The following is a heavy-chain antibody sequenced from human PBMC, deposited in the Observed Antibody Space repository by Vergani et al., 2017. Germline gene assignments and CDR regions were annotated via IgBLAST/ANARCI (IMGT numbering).Heavy chain of an antibody. J-gene: IGHJ6*02. D-gene: IGHD3-22*01. CDR1: GYSISSGYY. V-gene: IGHV4-38-2*02. Sequence: QVQLQESGPGLVKPSETLSLTCAVSGYSISSGYYWGWIRQPPGKGLEWIGSIYQSGSTYYNPSLKSRVTISVDTSKNQFSLKLSSVTAADTAVYYCARDEFSGYQFYYYGMDVWGQGTTVTVSS. CDR2: IYQSGST. CDR3: ARDEFSGYQFYYYGMDV.